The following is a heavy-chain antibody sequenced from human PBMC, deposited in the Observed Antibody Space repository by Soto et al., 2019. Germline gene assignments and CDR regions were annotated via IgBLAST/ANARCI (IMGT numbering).Heavy chain of an antibody. CDR1: GFTFSSYA. CDR3: AGDPRPAVAFDI. Sequence: EVRLLESGGGLVQPGGSLRLSCAASGFTFSSYAMSWVRQAPGKGLEWVSAISGSGGSTYYADSVKGRFTISRDNSKNTLYLQMNSLRAEDTAVYYCAGDPRPAVAFDIWGQGTMVTVSS. V-gene: IGHV3-23*01. D-gene: IGHD2-21*02. J-gene: IGHJ3*02. CDR2: ISGSGGST.